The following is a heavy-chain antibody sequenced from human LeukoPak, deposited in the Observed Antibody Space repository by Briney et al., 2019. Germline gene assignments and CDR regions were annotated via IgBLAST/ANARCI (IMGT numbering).Heavy chain of an antibody. Sequence: PSETLSLTCVDYGGSFRGSYGSGIRHPPGKGLEWIGEINHSGSTNYNPSLKSRVTISVDTSKKQFSLKLSSVTAADTAVYYCAREYYYDSSGYYPPHAFDIWGQGTMVTVSS. D-gene: IGHD3-22*01. CDR3: AREYYYDSSGYYPPHAFDI. J-gene: IGHJ3*02. CDR2: INHSGST. CDR1: GGSFRGSY. V-gene: IGHV4-34*01.